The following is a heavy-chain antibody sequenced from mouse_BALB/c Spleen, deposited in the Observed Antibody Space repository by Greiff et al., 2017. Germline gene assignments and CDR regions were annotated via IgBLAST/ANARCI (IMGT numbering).Heavy chain of an antibody. Sequence: DVHLVESGGGLVKPGGSLKLSCAASGFTFSSYAMSWVRQTPEKRLEWVASISSGGSTYYPDSVKGRFTISRDNARNILYLQMSSLRSEDTAMYYCARERVYYGNYLDYWGQGTTLTVSS. CDR3: ARERVYYGNYLDY. V-gene: IGHV5-6-5*01. J-gene: IGHJ2*01. CDR1: GFTFSSYA. CDR2: ISSGGST. D-gene: IGHD2-1*01.